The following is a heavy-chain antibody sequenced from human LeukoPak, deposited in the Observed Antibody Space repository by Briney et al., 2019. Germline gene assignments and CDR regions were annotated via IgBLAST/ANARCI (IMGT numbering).Heavy chain of an antibody. V-gene: IGHV5-51*01. CDR2: IYPGDSDT. CDR1: GYSFTSYW. J-gene: IGHJ5*02. CDR3: ARLVYSTVLDQLSAWFDP. Sequence: PGESLKISWKGSGYSFTSYWIGWVRQMPGKGLEWMGIIYPGDSDTRYSPSFQGQVTISADKSISTAYLQWSSLKASDTAMYSCARLVYSTVLDQLSAWFDPWGQGTLVTVSS. D-gene: IGHD4-17*01.